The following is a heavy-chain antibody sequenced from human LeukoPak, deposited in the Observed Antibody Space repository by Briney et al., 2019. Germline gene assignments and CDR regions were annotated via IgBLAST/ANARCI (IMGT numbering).Heavy chain of an antibody. D-gene: IGHD1-20*01. J-gene: IGHJ6*03. V-gene: IGHV1-69*05. CDR2: IIPIFGTA. Sequence: GASVKVSCKASGGTFSSYAISWVLQAPGQGLEWMGGIIPIFGTANYAQKFQGRVTITTDESTSTAYMELSSLRSEDTAVYYCARVSLERRNYYYYYMDVWGKGTTVTVSS. CDR3: ARVSLERRNYYYYYMDV. CDR1: GGTFSSYA.